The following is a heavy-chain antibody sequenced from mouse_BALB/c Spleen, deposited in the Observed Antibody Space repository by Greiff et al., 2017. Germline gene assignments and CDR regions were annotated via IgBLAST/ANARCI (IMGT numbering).Heavy chain of an antibody. Sequence: EVMLVESGGGLVKPGGSLKLSCAASGFTFSSYAMSWVRQTPEKRLEWVASISSGGSTYYPDSVKGRFTISRDNARNILYLQMSSLRSEDTAMYYCARGGIYYDYDYYAMDDWGQGTSVTVSS. CDR3: ARGGIYYDYDYYAMDD. CDR1: GFTFSSYA. D-gene: IGHD2-4*01. J-gene: IGHJ4*01. CDR2: ISSGGST. V-gene: IGHV5-6-5*01.